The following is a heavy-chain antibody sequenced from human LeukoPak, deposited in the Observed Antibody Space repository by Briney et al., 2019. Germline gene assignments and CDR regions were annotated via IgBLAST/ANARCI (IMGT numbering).Heavy chain of an antibody. J-gene: IGHJ4*02. V-gene: IGHV3-33*03. CDR1: GFTFSSYG. CDR3: AKDSTPTDYYGSAADY. CDR2: IWYDGSNK. Sequence: PGGSLRLSCAASGFTFSSYGMHWVRQAPGKGLEWVAVIWYDGSNKYYADSVDGRFTISRDNSKNTLYLQMNSLRAEDTAVYYCAKDSTPTDYYGSAADYWGQGTLVTVSS. D-gene: IGHD3-10*01.